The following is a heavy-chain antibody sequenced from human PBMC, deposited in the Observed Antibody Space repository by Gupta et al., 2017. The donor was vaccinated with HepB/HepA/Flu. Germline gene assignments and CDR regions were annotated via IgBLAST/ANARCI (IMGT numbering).Heavy chain of an antibody. CDR2: IIPIFGTA. CDR3: ARGHIVVVPADSADAFDI. CDR1: GGTFSSYA. J-gene: IGHJ3*02. D-gene: IGHD2-2*01. Sequence: QVQLVQSGAEVKKPGASVKVSCKASGGTFSSYAISWVRQAPGQGLEWMGGIIPIFGTANYAQKFQGRVTITADESTSTAYMELSSLRSEDTAVYYCARGHIVVVPADSADAFDIWGQGTMVTVSS. V-gene: IGHV1-69*01.